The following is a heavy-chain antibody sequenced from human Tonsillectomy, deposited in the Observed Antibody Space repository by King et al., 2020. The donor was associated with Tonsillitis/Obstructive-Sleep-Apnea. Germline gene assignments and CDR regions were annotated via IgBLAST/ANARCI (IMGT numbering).Heavy chain of an antibody. CDR1: GYTFTTYA. J-gene: IGHJ5*02. D-gene: IGHD2-2*01. Sequence: QLVQSGSELKKPGASLKVSCKASGYTFTTYAMNWVRQAPGQGLEWMGWINTNTGIPTYATGFTGRFVFSFDTSVSTADLQVSSLKAGETAVYYCAREVVVVPATYGWFDPWGQGTLVTVSS. CDR2: INTNTGIP. CDR3: AREVVVVPATYGWFDP. V-gene: IGHV7-4-1*02.